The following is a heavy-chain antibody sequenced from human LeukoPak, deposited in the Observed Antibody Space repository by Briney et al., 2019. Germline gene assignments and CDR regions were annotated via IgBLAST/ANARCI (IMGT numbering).Heavy chain of an antibody. V-gene: IGHV3-23*01. Sequence: GGSLRLSCAASGFTFSSYAMSWVRQAPGKGLEWVSAIRGSGGSTYYADSVKGRFTISRDNSKNTLYLQMNSLRAEDTAVYYCAKADGGITVFDYWGQGTLVTVSS. CDR1: GFTFSSYA. D-gene: IGHD3-16*01. J-gene: IGHJ4*02. CDR3: AKADGGITVFDY. CDR2: IRGSGGST.